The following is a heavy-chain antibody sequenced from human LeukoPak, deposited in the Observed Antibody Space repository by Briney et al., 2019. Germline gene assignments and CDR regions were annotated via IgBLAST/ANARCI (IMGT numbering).Heavy chain of an antibody. D-gene: IGHD1-26*01. CDR3: ARVGGSYYYGMDV. J-gene: IGHJ6*02. V-gene: IGHV1-69*04. Sequence: ASVKVSCKASGGTLSRYAISWVRPAPGQGLEWMGRIIPILGIANYAQKFQGRVTITADKSTSTAYMELSSLRSEDTAVYYCARVGGSYYYGMDVWGQGTTVTVSS. CDR1: GGTLSRYA. CDR2: IIPILGIA.